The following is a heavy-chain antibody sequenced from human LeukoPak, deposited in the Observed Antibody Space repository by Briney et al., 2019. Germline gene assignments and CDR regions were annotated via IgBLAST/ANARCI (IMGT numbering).Heavy chain of an antibody. CDR1: GFTFDDYA. Sequence: GRSLRLSCAASGFTFDDYAMHWVRQAPGKGLEWVSGISWNSSSIGYADSVKGRFTISRDNAKNSLYLQMNSLRAEDTAVYYCARQGAVDGTATYYYYYYGMDVWGQGTTVTVSS. CDR2: ISWNSSSI. CDR3: ARQGAVDGTATYYYYYYGMDV. D-gene: IGHD1-7*01. J-gene: IGHJ6*02. V-gene: IGHV3-9*01.